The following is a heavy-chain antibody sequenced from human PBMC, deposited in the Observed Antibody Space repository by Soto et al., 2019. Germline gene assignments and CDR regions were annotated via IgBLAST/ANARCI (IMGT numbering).Heavy chain of an antibody. CDR1: GDSISSYY. V-gene: IGHV4-4*07. D-gene: IGHD3-22*01. J-gene: IGHJ5*02. CDR2: ISASGSS. Sequence: PSETLSLTCQASGDSISSYYWSWIRQPAGKGLEWIGRISASGSSNYNPSLKTRATMSLDTSKSQFSLQLNSVTAAGTAVYYCAREGVAVSGYNWFDPWGQGTLVTVSS. CDR3: AREGVAVSGYNWFDP.